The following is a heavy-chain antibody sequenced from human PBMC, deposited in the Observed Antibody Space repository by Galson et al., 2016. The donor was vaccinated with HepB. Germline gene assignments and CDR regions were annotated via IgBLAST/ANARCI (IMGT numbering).Heavy chain of an antibody. Sequence: SLRLSCAASGFTFSKYGMHWVRQAPGKGLEWVAGIWYDGSSKNYADSVKGRFTISRDNSKNTLYLQMNSLRYEDTAVYYCAKAATPVFYYHGMDVWGQGTTVTVSS. CDR2: IWYDGSSK. CDR1: GFTFSKYG. J-gene: IGHJ6*02. CDR3: AKAATPVFYYHGMDV. V-gene: IGHV3-33*06.